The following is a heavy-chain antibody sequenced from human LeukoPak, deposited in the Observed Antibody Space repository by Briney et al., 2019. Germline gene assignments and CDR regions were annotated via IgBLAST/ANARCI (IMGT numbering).Heavy chain of an antibody. V-gene: IGHV3-7*01. Sequence: PGGSLRLSCAASGFTFSSYWMSWVRQAPGKGLEWVAIIKQDGSEKYYVDSVKGRFTISRDNAKNSLYLQMNSLRAEDTAVYYCARDRSPLYSNYRGYYFDYWGQGTLVTVSS. CDR2: IKQDGSEK. CDR3: ARDRSPLYSNYRGYYFDY. D-gene: IGHD4-11*01. J-gene: IGHJ4*02. CDR1: GFTFSSYW.